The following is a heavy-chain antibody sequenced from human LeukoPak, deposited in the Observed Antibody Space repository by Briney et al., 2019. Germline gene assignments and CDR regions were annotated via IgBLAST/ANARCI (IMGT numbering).Heavy chain of an antibody. V-gene: IGHV4-39*07. CDR2: IHYSGST. CDR1: GGSISSSSYY. J-gene: IGHJ6*03. D-gene: IGHD5-18*01. Sequence: PSETLSLTCTVSGGSISSSSYYWGWIRQPPGKGLEWIGSIHYSGSTYYNPSLKSRVTISVDTSKNQFSLKLSSVTAADTAVYYCARVCYSYGYHYYYYMDVWGKGTTVTVSS. CDR3: ARVCYSYGYHYYYYMDV.